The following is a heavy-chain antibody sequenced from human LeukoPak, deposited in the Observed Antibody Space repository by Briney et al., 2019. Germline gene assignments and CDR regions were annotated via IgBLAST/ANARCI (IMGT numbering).Heavy chain of an antibody. Sequence: GGSLRLSCAASEFTFSSYTMNWVRQAPWKGLEWVSSISSSGTYIYYADSVKGRFTISRDNAKNSLYLQMNSLRAEDTAVYYCAELGITMIGGVWGKGTTVTISS. CDR2: ISSSGTYI. CDR3: AELGITMIGGV. D-gene: IGHD3-10*02. V-gene: IGHV3-21*01. CDR1: EFTFSSYT. J-gene: IGHJ6*04.